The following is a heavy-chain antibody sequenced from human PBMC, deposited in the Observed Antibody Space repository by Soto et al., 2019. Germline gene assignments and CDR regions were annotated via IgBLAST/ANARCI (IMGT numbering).Heavy chain of an antibody. CDR2: IYYSGTT. CDR1: GGSITTSSYH. Sequence: SETLSLTCTVSGGSITTSSYHWGWIRQPPGKGLEWIGSIYYSGTTYYNPSLKSRVTMSVDRSKNQFSLNLSSVTAADTALFYCARQAGYCSSTSCYRSWFDLWGQGTPVTVSS. D-gene: IGHD2-2*01. CDR3: ARQAGYCSSTSCYRSWFDL. J-gene: IGHJ5*02. V-gene: IGHV4-39*01.